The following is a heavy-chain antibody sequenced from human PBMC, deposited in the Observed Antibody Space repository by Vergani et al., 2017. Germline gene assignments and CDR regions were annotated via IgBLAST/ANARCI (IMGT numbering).Heavy chain of an antibody. CDR2: LYYSGST. D-gene: IGHD2-2*01. V-gene: IGHV4-59*11. CDR3: ARGRGRYCSSTSCYAAMKDYMDV. CDR1: GGSISSHY. J-gene: IGHJ6*03. Sequence: QVQLQESGPGLVKPSETLSLTCTVSGGSISSHYWGWIRQPPGKGLEWIGSLYYSGSTNYNPSLKSRVTISVDTSKNQFSLKLSSVTAADTAVYYCARGRGRYCSSTSCYAAMKDYMDVWGKGTTVTVSS.